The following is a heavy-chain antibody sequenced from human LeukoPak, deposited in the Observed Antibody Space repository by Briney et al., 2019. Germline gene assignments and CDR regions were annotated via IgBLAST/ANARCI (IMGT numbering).Heavy chain of an antibody. J-gene: IGHJ4*02. V-gene: IGHV3-23*01. CDR3: AKSPLDYDILTGYCDF. Sequence: GGSLRLSCEVSGFTFSNYAMNWVRQAPGKGQEWVSSISASAGSAVYGDSVKGRFTIPRDNSKNTLFLQMNSLRAEDTAVYYCAKSPLDYDILTGYCDFWGQGTLVTVSS. CDR1: GFTFSNYA. D-gene: IGHD3-9*01. CDR2: ISASAGSA.